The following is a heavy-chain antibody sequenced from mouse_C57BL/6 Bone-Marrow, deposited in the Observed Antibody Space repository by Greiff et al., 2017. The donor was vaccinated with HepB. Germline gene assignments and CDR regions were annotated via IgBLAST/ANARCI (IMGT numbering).Heavy chain of an antibody. CDR1: GYNFTNYW. CDR2: IYPGGGYT. D-gene: IGHD4-1*01. J-gene: IGHJ3*01. V-gene: IGHV1-63*01. CDR3: ARLGTGPWFAY. Sequence: VKLVESGAELVRPGTSVKMSCKASGYNFTNYWIGWAKQRPGHGLEWIGDIYPGGGYTNYNEKFKGKATLTADKSYSTAYMQFSSLTSEDSALYYGARLGTGPWFAYWGQGTLVTVSA.